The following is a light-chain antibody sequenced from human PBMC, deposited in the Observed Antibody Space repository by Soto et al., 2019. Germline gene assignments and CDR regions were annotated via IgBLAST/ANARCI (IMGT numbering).Light chain of an antibody. CDR2: DAS. Sequence: DIQMTQSPSTVSASVGDAVTITCRASQSISTWLAWYQQKPGKAPNLLIYDASTLESGGPSGFSGSGSGTEFTLTISSLQPDDSATYYCQQYSTYPLTFGPGTKVDVK. CDR1: QSISTW. J-gene: IGKJ3*01. CDR3: QQYSTYPLT. V-gene: IGKV1-5*01.